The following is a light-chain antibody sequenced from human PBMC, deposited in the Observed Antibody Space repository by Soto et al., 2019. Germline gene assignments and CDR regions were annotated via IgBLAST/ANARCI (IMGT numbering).Light chain of an antibody. J-gene: IGLJ2*01. CDR3: SSYAGISTLVV. CDR2: EAN. Sequence: QSVLTQAASVSGSPGQSITISCTGTSSDFGSYNPVSWYQQHPGTAPKLIIYEANKRPSGLSTRFSGSKSGNTASLTISGLQAEDEADYFCSSYAGISTLVVFGGGTKVTVL. CDR1: SSDFGSYNP. V-gene: IGLV2-23*01.